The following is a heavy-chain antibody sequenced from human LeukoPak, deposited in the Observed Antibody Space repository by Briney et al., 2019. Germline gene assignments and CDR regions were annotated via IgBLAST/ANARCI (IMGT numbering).Heavy chain of an antibody. CDR3: ARGTGPLLWFGEADHYMDV. CDR2: INHSGST. J-gene: IGHJ6*03. CDR1: GGSFSGYY. D-gene: IGHD3-10*01. V-gene: IGHV4-34*01. Sequence: PSETLSLTCAVYGGSFSGYYWSWIRQPPGKGLEWIGEINHSGSTNYNPSLKSRVTISVDTSKNQFSLKLSSVTAADTAVYYCARGTGPLLWFGEADHYMDVWGKGTTVTVSS.